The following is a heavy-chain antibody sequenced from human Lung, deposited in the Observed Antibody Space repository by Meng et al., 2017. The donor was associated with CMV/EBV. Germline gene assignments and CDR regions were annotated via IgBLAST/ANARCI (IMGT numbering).Heavy chain of an antibody. D-gene: IGHD3-3*02. CDR1: GFPFSQYW. Sequence: GEXXKISCVASGFPFSQYWMDWARQSPGRGLEWVANIKADGTETYYGASVKGRFTISRDNAHNSVFLQMTDLRVEDTAVYFCGRNHFKDYWGQGILVTVSS. CDR2: IKADGTET. CDR3: GRNHFKDY. V-gene: IGHV3-7*01. J-gene: IGHJ4*02.